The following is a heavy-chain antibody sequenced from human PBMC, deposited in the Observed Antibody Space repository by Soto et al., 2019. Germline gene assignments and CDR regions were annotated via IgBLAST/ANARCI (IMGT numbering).Heavy chain of an antibody. Sequence: ASVKVSCKASGYTFTSYYMHWVRQAPGQGLEWMGIINPSGGSTTYAQKFQGRVTMTRDTSTSTVYMELSSLRSEDTAVYYCARRGACISTSCSLAYWGQGTLVTVSS. D-gene: IGHD2-2*01. CDR3: ARRGACISTSCSLAY. CDR1: GYTFTSYY. CDR2: INPSGGST. V-gene: IGHV1-46*01. J-gene: IGHJ4*02.